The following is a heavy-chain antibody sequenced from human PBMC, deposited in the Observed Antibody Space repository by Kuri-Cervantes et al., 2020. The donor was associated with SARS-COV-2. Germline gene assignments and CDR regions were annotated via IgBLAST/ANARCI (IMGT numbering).Heavy chain of an antibody. CDR3: ARAPQYSSRFDY. D-gene: IGHD6-13*01. Sequence: GSLRLSCAVYGGSFSGYQWSWIRQTPGMGLEWIGQINDSGATKYNPSLKSRVTISVDTSKNQFSLKLSSVTAADTAVYYCARAPQYSSRFDYWGQGTLVTVSS. V-gene: IGHV4-34*01. CDR1: GGSFSGYQ. CDR2: INDSGAT. J-gene: IGHJ4*02.